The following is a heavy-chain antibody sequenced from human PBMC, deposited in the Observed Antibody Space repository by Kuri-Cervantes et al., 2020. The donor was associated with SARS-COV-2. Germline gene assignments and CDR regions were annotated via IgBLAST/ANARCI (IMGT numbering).Heavy chain of an antibody. CDR2: IVVGSGNT. CDR1: GFTFTSSA. J-gene: IGHJ4*02. Sequence: SVKVSCKASGFTFTSSAVQWVRQARGQRLEWIGWIVVGSGNTNYAQKFQERVTITRDMSTSTAYMELSSLRSEDTAVYYCARLSGLSTVTTSRPYWGQGTLVTVSS. D-gene: IGHD4-17*01. CDR3: ARLSGLSTVTTSRPY. V-gene: IGHV1-58*01.